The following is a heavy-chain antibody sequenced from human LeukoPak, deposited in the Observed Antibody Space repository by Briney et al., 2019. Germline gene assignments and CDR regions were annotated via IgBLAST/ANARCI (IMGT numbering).Heavy chain of an antibody. J-gene: IGHJ5*02. Sequence: PSETLSLTCAVYGGSFSGYYWSWIRQPPGKGLEWIGEINHSGSTNYNPSLKSRVTISVDTSKNQFSLKLSSVTAADTAVYYCARGLPYYYDSSGYHRRYNWFDPWGQGTLVTVSS. CDR2: INHSGST. CDR1: GGSFSGYY. D-gene: IGHD3-22*01. CDR3: ARGLPYYYDSSGYHRRYNWFDP. V-gene: IGHV4-34*01.